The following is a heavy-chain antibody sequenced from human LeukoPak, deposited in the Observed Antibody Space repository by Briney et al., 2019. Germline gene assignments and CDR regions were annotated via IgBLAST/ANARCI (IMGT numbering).Heavy chain of an antibody. Sequence: ASVKVSCKASGYTFTGYYIHWVRQAPGQGLEWMGWINPNSGGTNYAQKFQGRVTMTRDTSISTAYMELSRLRSDDTAVYYCARRGIVGATAGDYWGQGTLVTVSS. D-gene: IGHD1-26*01. J-gene: IGHJ4*02. CDR1: GYTFTGYY. CDR3: ARRGIVGATAGDY. V-gene: IGHV1-2*02. CDR2: INPNSGGT.